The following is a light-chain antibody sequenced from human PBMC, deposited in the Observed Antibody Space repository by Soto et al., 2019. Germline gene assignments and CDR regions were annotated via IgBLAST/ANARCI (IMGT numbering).Light chain of an antibody. CDR1: SSNIGANYD. CDR2: DNN. J-gene: IGLJ3*02. V-gene: IGLV1-40*01. CDR3: QSSDSSLSGSV. Sequence: QSVLTQPPSVSGATGQRVTISCTGTSSNIGANYDVHWYQQFPGTAPKLLIYDNNNRPSGVPDRVSGSKSATSASLAITGVQAEDEADYYCQSSDSSLSGSVFGGGTKLTVL.